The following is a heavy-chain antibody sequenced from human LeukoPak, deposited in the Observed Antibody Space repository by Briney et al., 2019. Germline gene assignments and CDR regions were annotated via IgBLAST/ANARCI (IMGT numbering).Heavy chain of an antibody. V-gene: IGHV4-4*07. CDR1: GGSMSSYY. J-gene: IGHJ3*02. D-gene: IGHD3-10*01. Sequence: PSETLSLSCTVSGGSMSSYYWSWIRQPAGKGLEWIGRIYTSGSTNYNPSLKSRVTMSVDTSKNQFSLKLSSVTAADTAVYYCAREQGGSWFGDSRGAFDIWGQGTMVTVSS. CDR2: IYTSGST. CDR3: AREQGGSWFGDSRGAFDI.